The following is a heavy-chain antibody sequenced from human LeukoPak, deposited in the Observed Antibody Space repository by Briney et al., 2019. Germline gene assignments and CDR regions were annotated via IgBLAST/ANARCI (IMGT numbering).Heavy chain of an antibody. D-gene: IGHD3-3*01. CDR2: IYYSGST. CDR3: ARTSFFWSGYYTGRWFDP. V-gene: IGHV4-30-4*08. CDR1: GGSISSGDYY. J-gene: IGHJ5*02. Sequence: PSQTLSLTCTVSGGSISSGDYYWSWIRQPPGKGLEWIGYIYYSGSTYYNPSLKSRFTISVDTSKNQFSLKLSSVTAADTAVYYCARTSFFWSGYYTGRWFDPWGQGTLVTVSS.